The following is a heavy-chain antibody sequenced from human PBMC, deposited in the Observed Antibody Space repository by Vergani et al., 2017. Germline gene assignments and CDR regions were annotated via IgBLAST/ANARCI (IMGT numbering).Heavy chain of an antibody. V-gene: IGHV3-30*18. CDR3: AKDQDSGYDPIDY. CDR2: ISYDGSNK. Sequence: VQLVESGGGLVKPGGSLRLSCAASGFTFSSYGMHWVRQAPGKGLEWVAVISYDGSNKYYADSVKGRFTISRDNSKNTLHLQMNSLRAEDTAVYYCAKDQDSGYDPIDYWGQGTLVTVSS. D-gene: IGHD5-12*01. J-gene: IGHJ4*02. CDR1: GFTFSSYG.